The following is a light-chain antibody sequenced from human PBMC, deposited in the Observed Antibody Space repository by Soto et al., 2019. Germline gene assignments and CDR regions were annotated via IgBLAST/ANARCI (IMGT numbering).Light chain of an antibody. CDR1: QRISRY. Sequence: DIQMTQSPSTLSASVGDRVTITCRASQRISRYLAWYQQKPGEAPKLLIYDASSLQSGVPSRFSGSGSGTEFSLSITGLQPDDFATYFCLQHNNYPPTFGQGTKVDI. V-gene: IGKV1-5*01. CDR2: DAS. J-gene: IGKJ1*01. CDR3: LQHNNYPPT.